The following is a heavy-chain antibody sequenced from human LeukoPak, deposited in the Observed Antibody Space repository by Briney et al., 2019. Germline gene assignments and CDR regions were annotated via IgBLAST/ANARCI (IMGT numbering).Heavy chain of an antibody. CDR1: GGSISSSSYY. Sequence: SETLSLTCTASGGSISSSSYYWGWIRQPPGKGLEWIGSIYYSGSTYYNPSLKSRVTIDTSKNQFSLKLSSVTAADTAVYYCARRRYCSGGSCHAIDYWGQGTLVTVSS. CDR2: IYYSGST. J-gene: IGHJ4*02. CDR3: ARRRYCSGGSCHAIDY. D-gene: IGHD2-15*01. V-gene: IGHV4-39*01.